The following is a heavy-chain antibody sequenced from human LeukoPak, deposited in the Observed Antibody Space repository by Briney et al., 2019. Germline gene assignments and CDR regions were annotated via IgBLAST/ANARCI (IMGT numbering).Heavy chain of an antibody. CDR3: ARRLRFLEWLDAFDI. J-gene: IGHJ3*02. Sequence: PSETLSLTCTVSGGSISSYYWSWIRQPAGKGLEWIGRIYTSGSTNYNPSLKSRVTMSVDTSKSQFSLKLSSVTAADTAVYYCARRLRFLEWLDAFDIWGQGTMVTVSS. CDR2: IYTSGST. V-gene: IGHV4-4*07. D-gene: IGHD3-3*01. CDR1: GGSISSYY.